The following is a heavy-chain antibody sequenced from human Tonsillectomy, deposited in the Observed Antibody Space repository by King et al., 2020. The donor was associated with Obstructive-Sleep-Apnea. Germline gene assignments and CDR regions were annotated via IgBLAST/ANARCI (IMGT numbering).Heavy chain of an antibody. CDR2: MYYSGKT. Sequence: VQLQESGPGLVKPSETLSLTCTVSGDSISNYYWSWIRHPPGKGLEWIGYMYYSGKTNYSPSLKSRVTISVDTSKIHISLGLSSVTAADTAVYYCARHRGVEDYGGYGDYFDYWGQGTLVTVSS. CDR1: GDSISNYY. D-gene: IGHD5-12*01. CDR3: ARHRGVEDYGGYGDYFDY. V-gene: IGHV4-59*08. J-gene: IGHJ4*02.